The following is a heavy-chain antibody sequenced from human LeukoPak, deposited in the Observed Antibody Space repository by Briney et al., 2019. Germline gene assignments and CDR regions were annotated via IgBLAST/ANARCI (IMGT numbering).Heavy chain of an antibody. CDR1: GYTFTDYY. Sequence: ASVKVSCKASGYTFTDYYILWLRQAPGQGLEWVEWINPHSGGTNVAQRFQGRFTMTRDTSISTVYMELTRLTSDDTAVYYCATVPCVISSCSPDNWFDPWGQGTLVTVSS. V-gene: IGHV1-2*02. CDR2: INPHSGGT. J-gene: IGHJ5*02. CDR3: ATVPCVISSCSPDNWFDP. D-gene: IGHD2-2*01.